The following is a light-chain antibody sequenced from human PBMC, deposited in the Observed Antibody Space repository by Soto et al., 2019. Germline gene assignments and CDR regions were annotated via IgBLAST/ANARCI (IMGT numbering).Light chain of an antibody. CDR1: SSDVGGYNY. V-gene: IGLV2-14*01. CDR3: SSYTSSSTLVV. CDR2: DVS. J-gene: IGLJ2*01. Sequence: QSALTQPASVFGSPGQSITISCTGTSSDVGGYNYVSWYQQHPGKAPKLMIYDVSNRPSGVSNRFSGSKSGNTASLTISGLQPEDEADYYCSSYTSSSTLVVFGGGTKLTVL.